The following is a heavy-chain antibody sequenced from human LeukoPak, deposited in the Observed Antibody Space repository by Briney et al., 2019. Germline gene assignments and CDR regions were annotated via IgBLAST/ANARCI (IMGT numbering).Heavy chain of an antibody. V-gene: IGHV4-59*01. CDR3: ARVHYDSSGYYFDYYYYYMDV. Sequence: NPSETLSLTCRVSGGSISSYYWSWIRQPPGKGLEWIGYIYYSRSTNYNPSLESRVTISVDASKNQFSLKLSSVTAADTAVYYCARVHYDSSGYYFDYYYYYMDVWGKGTTVTVSS. CDR1: GGSISSYY. D-gene: IGHD3-22*01. J-gene: IGHJ6*03. CDR2: IYYSRST.